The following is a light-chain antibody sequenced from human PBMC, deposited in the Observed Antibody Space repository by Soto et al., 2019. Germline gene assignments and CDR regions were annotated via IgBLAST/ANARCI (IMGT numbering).Light chain of an antibody. V-gene: IGKV3-15*01. CDR3: QQYNNWPPWT. CDR2: GAS. J-gene: IGKJ1*01. CDR1: QSVSSN. Sequence: ELVMTQSPATLSESPGERVTLSCRASQSVSSNLAWYQQKPGQAPRLLIYGASTRATGIPARFSGSGSGTEFTLIISSLQSEDFAVYYCQQYNNWPPWTFGQGTKVDIK.